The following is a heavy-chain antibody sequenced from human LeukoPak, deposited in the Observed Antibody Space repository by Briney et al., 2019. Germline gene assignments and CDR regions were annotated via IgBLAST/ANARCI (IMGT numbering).Heavy chain of an antibody. Sequence: GGSLRLSCAASGFTFSNHWMHWVRQAPGKGLVWVSRINSDGNSTSYADSVKGRFTISRDNAKNTLYLQMNSLRAEDKAVYYCARRRYCSSTNCYGDWFDPWGQGTLVTVSS. CDR1: GFTFSNHW. CDR3: ARRRYCSSTNCYGDWFDP. V-gene: IGHV3-74*01. J-gene: IGHJ5*02. CDR2: INSDGNST. D-gene: IGHD2-2*01.